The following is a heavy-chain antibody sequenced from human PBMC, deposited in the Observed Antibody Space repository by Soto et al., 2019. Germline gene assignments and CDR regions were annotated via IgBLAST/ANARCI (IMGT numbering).Heavy chain of an antibody. CDR3: ASDYCSGGSCYYFDY. Sequence: QVQLVESGGGVVQPGRSLRLSCAASGFTFSSYAMHWVRQAPGKGLEWVAVISYDGSNKYYADSVKGRFTISRDNSKNTLYLQMNSLRAEDTAVYYCASDYCSGGSCYYFDYWGQGTLVTVSS. J-gene: IGHJ4*02. D-gene: IGHD2-15*01. CDR1: GFTFSSYA. CDR2: ISYDGSNK. V-gene: IGHV3-30-3*01.